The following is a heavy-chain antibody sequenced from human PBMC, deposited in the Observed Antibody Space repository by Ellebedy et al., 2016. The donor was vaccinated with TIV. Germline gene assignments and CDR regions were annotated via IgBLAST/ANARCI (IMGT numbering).Heavy chain of an antibody. D-gene: IGHD2-2*01. CDR2: IWYDGSNK. CDR3: ARDLTSLGPNDY. CDR1: GFTFSSYG. V-gene: IGHV3-33*01. Sequence: GGSLRLXXAASGFTFSSYGMHWVRQAPGKGLEWVAVIWYDGSNKYYADSVKGRFTISRDNSKNTLYLQMNSLRAEDTAVYYCARDLTSLGPNDYWGQGTLVTVSS. J-gene: IGHJ4*02.